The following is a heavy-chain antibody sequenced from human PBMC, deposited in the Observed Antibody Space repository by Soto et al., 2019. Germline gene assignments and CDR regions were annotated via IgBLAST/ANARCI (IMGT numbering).Heavy chain of an antibody. CDR2: IVVGSGNT. V-gene: IGHV1-58*01. D-gene: IGHD6-19*01. CDR1: GFTFTSSA. CDR3: AAPSPGIAVDMGAFDI. Sequence: QMQLVQSGPEVKKPGTSVKVSCKASGFTFTSSAVQWVRQARGQRLEWIGWIVVGSGNTNYAQKFQERVTITRDMSTSTAYMELSSLRSEDTAVYYCAAPSPGIAVDMGAFDIWGQGTMVTVSS. J-gene: IGHJ3*02.